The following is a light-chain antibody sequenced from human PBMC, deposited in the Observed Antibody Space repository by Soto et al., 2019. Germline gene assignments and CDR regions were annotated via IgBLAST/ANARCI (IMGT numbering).Light chain of an antibody. CDR1: QDISKY. CDR2: HSS. CDR3: QQYDSFPRT. J-gene: IGKJ2*01. V-gene: IGKV1-33*01. Sequence: DILMTQSPSSLSPSVGDRVTITCQASQDISKYLNWYQQKPGKAPKLLIYHSSNLETGVPSRFSGSGSGTPFTFTISSLQPEDIATYFCQQYDSFPRTFGQGTKLDLK.